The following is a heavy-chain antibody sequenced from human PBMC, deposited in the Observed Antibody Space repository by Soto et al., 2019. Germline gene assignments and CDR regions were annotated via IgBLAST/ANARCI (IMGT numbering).Heavy chain of an antibody. J-gene: IGHJ3*02. D-gene: IGHD6-6*01. CDR3: ASSSSSSGFAFDI. Sequence: PGESLKISCKGSGYSFTSYWIGWVRQMPGKGLEWMGIIYPGDSDARYSPSFQGQVTISADKSISTAYLQWSSLKASDTAMYYCASSSSSSGFAFDIWGQGTMVTVSS. V-gene: IGHV5-51*01. CDR2: IYPGDSDA. CDR1: GYSFTSYW.